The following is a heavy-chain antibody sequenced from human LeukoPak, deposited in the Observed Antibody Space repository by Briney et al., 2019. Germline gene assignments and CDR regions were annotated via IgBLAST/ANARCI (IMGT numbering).Heavy chain of an antibody. J-gene: IGHJ4*02. Sequence: GRSLRLSCAASGFTFSTYFMHWVRQAPGKGLEWVAVISYDGSNKYYADSVKGRFTISRDNSKNTLYLQMNSLRAEDTAVYYCAKDFSSSWSSDYWGQGTLVTVSS. D-gene: IGHD6-13*01. CDR1: GFTFSTYF. CDR2: ISYDGSNK. CDR3: AKDFSSSWSSDY. V-gene: IGHV3-30*18.